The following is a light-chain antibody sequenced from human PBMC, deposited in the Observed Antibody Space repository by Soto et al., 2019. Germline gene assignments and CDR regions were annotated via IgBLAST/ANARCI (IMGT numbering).Light chain of an antibody. CDR3: QQLTDWPPQWT. J-gene: IGKJ1*01. V-gene: IGKV3-11*01. Sequence: EVVLTQSPDTLSLPPGESATLSCRASQRISRYLAWYQQKPGQAPRLLIYDASSRATGIPARFSGSGSGTDFTLTISSLEPEDFAVYYCQQLTDWPPQWTFGQWTKVEIK. CDR2: DAS. CDR1: QRISRY.